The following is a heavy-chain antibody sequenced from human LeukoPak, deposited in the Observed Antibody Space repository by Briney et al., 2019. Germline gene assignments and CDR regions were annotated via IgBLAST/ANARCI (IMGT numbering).Heavy chain of an antibody. J-gene: IGHJ4*02. D-gene: IGHD1-14*01. CDR2: INPSGGDT. CDR1: GYTFTSYY. V-gene: IGHV1-46*01. CDR3: AREVMDNLRFDY. Sequence: PGASEKVSCKASGYTFTSYYMHWVRQAPGQGLEWMGIINPSGGDTSYAQKFQGRLTMTRDTSTNTVYMELTSLRSEDTAVYYCAREVMDNLRFDYWGQGTLVTVSS.